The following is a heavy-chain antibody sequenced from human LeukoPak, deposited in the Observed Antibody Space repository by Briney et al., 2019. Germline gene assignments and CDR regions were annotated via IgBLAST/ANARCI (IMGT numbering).Heavy chain of an antibody. CDR1: GFTFSSYA. CDR2: ISGSGGST. D-gene: IGHD3-3*01. J-gene: IGHJ4*02. Sequence: GGSLRLSCAASGFTFSSYAMSWVRQAPGKGLEWVSAISGSGGSTYYADSVKGRFTISRDNSKNTLYLQMNSLRAEDTAVYYCAKDHSITIFGVVIGFDYWGQGTLVTVSS. CDR3: AKDHSITIFGVVIGFDY. V-gene: IGHV3-23*01.